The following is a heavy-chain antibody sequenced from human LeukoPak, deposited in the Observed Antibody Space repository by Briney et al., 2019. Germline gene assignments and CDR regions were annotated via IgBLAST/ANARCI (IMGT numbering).Heavy chain of an antibody. CDR1: GGSISSYY. J-gene: IGHJ4*02. V-gene: IGHV4-59*12. D-gene: IGHD2-15*01. CDR2: IYYSGST. Sequence: SETLSLTCTVSGGSISSYYWSWIRQPPGKGLEWIGYIYYSGSTNYNPSLKSRVTISVDKSKNQFSLKLSSVTAADTAVYYCATYCSGGSCYGGADYWGQGTLVTVSS. CDR3: ATYCSGGSCYGGADY.